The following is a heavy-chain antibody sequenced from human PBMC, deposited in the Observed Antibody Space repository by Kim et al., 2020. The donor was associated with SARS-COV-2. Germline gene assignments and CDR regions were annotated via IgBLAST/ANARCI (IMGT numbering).Heavy chain of an antibody. CDR2: IYYSGST. CDR1: GGSISSSSYY. CDR3: ARGSITWAQYYYGSGSSIKPPAPPDY. J-gene: IGHJ4*02. Sequence: SETLSLTCTVSGGSISSSSYYWGWIRQPPGKGLEWIGSIYYSGSTYYNPSLKSRVTISVDTSKNQFSLKLSSVTAADTAVYYCARGSITWAQYYYGSGSSIKPPAPPDYWGQGTLVTVSS. D-gene: IGHD3-10*01. V-gene: IGHV4-39*07.